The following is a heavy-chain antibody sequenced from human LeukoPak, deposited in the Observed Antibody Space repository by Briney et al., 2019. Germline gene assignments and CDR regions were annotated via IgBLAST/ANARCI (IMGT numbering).Heavy chain of an antibody. J-gene: IGHJ5*02. D-gene: IGHD3-3*01. CDR2: INPNSGGT. Sequence: ASVKVSCKASGYTFTGYYMHWVRQAPGQGLEWMGRINPNSGGTNYAQKFQGRVTMTRDTSISTAYMELSRLRSDDTAVYYCAHGEYYDSMFDPWGQGTLVTVSS. CDR3: AHGEYYDSMFDP. CDR1: GYTFTGYY. V-gene: IGHV1-2*02.